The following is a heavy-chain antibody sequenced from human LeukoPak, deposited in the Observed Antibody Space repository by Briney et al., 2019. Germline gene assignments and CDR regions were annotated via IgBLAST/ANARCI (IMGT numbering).Heavy chain of an antibody. CDR2: INHSGST. Sequence: SETLXXTCAVYGGSFSGYYWSWLRQPPGKGLEWIGEINHSGSTNYNPSLKSRVTISVDTSKNQFSLKLSSVTAADTAVYYCARGRGYSYGPFDYWGQGTLVTVSS. D-gene: IGHD5-18*01. J-gene: IGHJ4*02. CDR1: GGSFSGYY. CDR3: ARGRGYSYGPFDY. V-gene: IGHV4-34*01.